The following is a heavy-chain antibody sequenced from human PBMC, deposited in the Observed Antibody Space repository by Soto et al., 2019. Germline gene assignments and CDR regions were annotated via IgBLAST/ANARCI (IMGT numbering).Heavy chain of an antibody. CDR2: IYNSGV. J-gene: IGHJ6*02. D-gene: IGHD6-13*01. CDR1: GGSTSSSTYS. CDR3: ARRSSSWYYYYYGMDV. Sequence: SETLSLTCTVSGGSTSSSTYSWGWIRQPPGKGLEWIGSIYNSGVDYNPSLKSRVTISVDTSKNQFSLKLSSVTAADTAVYYCARRSSSWYYYYYGMDVWGQGTTVTVSS. V-gene: IGHV4-39*07.